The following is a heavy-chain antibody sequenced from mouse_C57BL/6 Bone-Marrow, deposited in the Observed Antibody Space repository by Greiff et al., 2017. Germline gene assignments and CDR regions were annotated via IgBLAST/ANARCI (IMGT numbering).Heavy chain of an antibody. CDR1: GYTFTSYW. Sequence: QVHVKQSGAELAKPGASVTLSCKASGYTFTSYWMHWVKQRPGQGLEWIGYINPSSGYTKYNQKFKDKATLTADKSSSTAYMQLSSLTYEDSAVYYCARWIITTLDFDYWGQGTTLTVAS. J-gene: IGHJ2*01. D-gene: IGHD1-1*01. CDR2: INPSSGYT. CDR3: ARWIITTLDFDY. V-gene: IGHV1-7*01.